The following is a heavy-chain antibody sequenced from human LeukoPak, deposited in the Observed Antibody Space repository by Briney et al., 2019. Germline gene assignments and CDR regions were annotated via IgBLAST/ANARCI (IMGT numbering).Heavy chain of an antibody. V-gene: IGHV4-34*01. CDR3: ARKPVATWTRWFDP. D-gene: IGHD5-12*01. CDR1: GGSFSGYY. J-gene: IGHJ5*02. CDR2: INHSGST. Sequence: SETLSLTCAVYGGSFSGYYWSWIRQPPGKGLEWIGEINHSGSTNYNPSLKSRVTISVDTSKNQFSLKLSSVTAADTAVYYCARKPVATWTRWFDPWGQGTLVTVSS.